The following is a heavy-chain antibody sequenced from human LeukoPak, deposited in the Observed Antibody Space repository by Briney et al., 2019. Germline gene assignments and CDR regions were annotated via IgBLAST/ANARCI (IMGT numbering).Heavy chain of an antibody. V-gene: IGHV4-39*07. D-gene: IGHD6-13*01. J-gene: IGHJ4*02. CDR3: ARGGFAAAGTVDY. CDR1: GGSISSSSYY. CDR2: ISYSGST. Sequence: SETLSLTCTVSGGSISSSSYYWGWLRRPPGKGLEWIGSISYSGSTYYNPSLKSRVTISVDTSKNQFSLKLSSVTAADTAVYYCARGGFAAAGTVDYWGQGTLVTVSS.